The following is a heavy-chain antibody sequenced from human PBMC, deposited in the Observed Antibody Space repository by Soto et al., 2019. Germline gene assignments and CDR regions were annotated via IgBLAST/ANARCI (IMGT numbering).Heavy chain of an antibody. D-gene: IGHD2-2*02. V-gene: IGHV4-34*01. CDR2: INHSGNT. CDR1: GGSFSGYY. Sequence: SETLSLTCAVYGGSFSGYYWSWIRQPPGKGLEWIGEINHSGNTNYNPSLKSRVTISVDTSKNQFSLKLSSVTAADTAVYYCARIVWDCSSTSCYTPYYFDYWGQGTLVTVSS. CDR3: ARIVWDCSSTSCYTPYYFDY. J-gene: IGHJ4*02.